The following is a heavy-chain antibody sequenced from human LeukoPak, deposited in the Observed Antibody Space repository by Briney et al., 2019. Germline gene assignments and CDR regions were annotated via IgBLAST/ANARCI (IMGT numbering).Heavy chain of an antibody. CDR3: NYYDSSGYYPEFDY. Sequence: PSETLSLTCTVSGGSIISSSYYWGWIRQPPGKGLEWIGSIYYSGSTNYNPSLKSRVTISVDTSKNQFSLKLSSVTAADTAVYYCNYYDSSGYYPEFDYWGQGTLVTVSS. D-gene: IGHD3-22*01. V-gene: IGHV4-39*07. J-gene: IGHJ4*02. CDR2: IYYSGST. CDR1: GGSIISSSYY.